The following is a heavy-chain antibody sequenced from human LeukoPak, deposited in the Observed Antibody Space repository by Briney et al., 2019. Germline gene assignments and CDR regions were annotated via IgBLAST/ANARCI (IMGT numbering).Heavy chain of an antibody. CDR3: ARVTGGVRNGYNWFDP. CDR2: IYYSGST. J-gene: IGHJ5*02. V-gene: IGHV4-59*01. D-gene: IGHD1-14*01. CDR1: GGSFSSYY. Sequence: PSETLSLTCAVYGGSFSSYYWSWIRQPPGKGLEWIGYIYYSGSTNYNPSLKSRVTISVDTSKNQFSLKLSSVTAADTAVYYCARVTGGVRNGYNWFDPWGQGTLVTVSS.